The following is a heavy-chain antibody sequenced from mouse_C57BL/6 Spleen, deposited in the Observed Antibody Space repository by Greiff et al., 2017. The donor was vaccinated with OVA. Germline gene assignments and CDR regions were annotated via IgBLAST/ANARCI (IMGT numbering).Heavy chain of an antibody. J-gene: IGHJ2*01. CDR2: IYPGSGNT. V-gene: IGHV1-66*01. Sequence: VKLQESGPELVKPGASVKISCKASGYSFTSYYIHWVKQRPGQGLEWIGWIYPGSGNTKYNEKFKGKATLTADTSSSTAYMQLSSLTSEDSAVYYCARGDYYGSSGGYWGQGTTLTVSS. CDR1: GYSFTSYY. CDR3: ARGDYYGSSGGY. D-gene: IGHD1-1*01.